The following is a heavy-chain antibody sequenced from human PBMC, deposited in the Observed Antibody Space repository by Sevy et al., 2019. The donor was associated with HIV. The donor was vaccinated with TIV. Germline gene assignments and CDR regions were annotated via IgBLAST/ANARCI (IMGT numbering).Heavy chain of an antibody. CDR1: GYMFSRYH. CDR2: ISIYNGNT. V-gene: IGHV1-18*04. CDR3: ARDGSAVTWIVDECDGFAV. J-gene: IGHJ3*01. Sequence: ASVKVSCKASGYMFSRYHISWVRQAPGQGLEWVGRISIYNGNTDYAPRFNGRGSVTTETSTSTAYLELRSLRSDDTAVFYCARDGSAVTWIVDECDGFAVWGQGTLVTASS. D-gene: IGHD1-1*01.